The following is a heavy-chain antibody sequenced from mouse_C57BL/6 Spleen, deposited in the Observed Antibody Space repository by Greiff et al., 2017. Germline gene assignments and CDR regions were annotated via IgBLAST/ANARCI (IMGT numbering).Heavy chain of an antibody. D-gene: IGHD1-1*01. Sequence: QVQLQQSGAELARPGASVKMSCKASGYTFTSYTMHWVKQRPGQGLEWIGYINPSSGYTKYNQTFKDKATLTADKSSSTAYIQLSSLTSEDSAVYYCAREGYYGSSYWYFDVWGTGTTVTVSS. CDR1: GYTFTSYT. V-gene: IGHV1-4*01. J-gene: IGHJ1*03. CDR2: INPSSGYT. CDR3: AREGYYGSSYWYFDV.